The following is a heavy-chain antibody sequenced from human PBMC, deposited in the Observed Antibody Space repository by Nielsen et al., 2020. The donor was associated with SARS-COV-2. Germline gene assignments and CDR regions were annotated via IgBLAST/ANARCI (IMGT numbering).Heavy chain of an antibody. CDR1: GYIFSSSW. Sequence: GESLKISCQGSGYIFSSSWIAWVRQMPGKGFEWMGFIYCGDSETRYSPSFQGQVTISADKSVNTAYLQWTSLKASDTAMYYCVRHSPETTNDYWGQGTLVTVSS. D-gene: IGHD1-1*01. J-gene: IGHJ4*02. V-gene: IGHV5-51*01. CDR2: IYCGDSET. CDR3: VRHSPETTNDY.